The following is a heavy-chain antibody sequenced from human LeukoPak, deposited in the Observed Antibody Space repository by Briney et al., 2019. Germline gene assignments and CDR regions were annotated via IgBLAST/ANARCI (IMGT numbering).Heavy chain of an antibody. CDR1: GFTVSSNY. Sequence: GGSLRLSCAASGFTVSSNYMSWVRQAPGKGLEWVSVIYSGGSTYYADSVKGRFTISRDNSKNTLYLQMNSLRAEDTAVYYCAREYYDGSGSAAFDIWGQGTMVTVSS. D-gene: IGHD3-22*01. CDR3: AREYYDGSGSAAFDI. V-gene: IGHV3-53*01. J-gene: IGHJ3*02. CDR2: IYSGGST.